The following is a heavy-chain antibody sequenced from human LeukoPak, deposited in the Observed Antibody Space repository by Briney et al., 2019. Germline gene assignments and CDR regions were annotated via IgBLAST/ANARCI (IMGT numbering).Heavy chain of an antibody. D-gene: IGHD6-19*01. CDR3: ARNPNSGWDLYWYFDL. CDR2: ISGSGGST. V-gene: IGHV3-23*01. Sequence: PGGSLRLSCAASGFTFSSYAMSWVRQAPGKGLEWVSAISGSGGSTYYADSVKGRFTISRDNSKNTLYLQMNSLRAEDTAVYYCARNPNSGWDLYWYFDLWGRGTLVSISS. J-gene: IGHJ2*01. CDR1: GFTFSSYA.